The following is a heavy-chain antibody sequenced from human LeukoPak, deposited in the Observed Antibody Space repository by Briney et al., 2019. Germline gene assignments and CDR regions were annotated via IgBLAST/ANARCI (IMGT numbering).Heavy chain of an antibody. V-gene: IGHV1-69*04. CDR2: IIPIFCIA. CDR1: GGTFSSYA. D-gene: IGHD6-6*01. Sequence: SVKVSCKASGGTFSSYAISWVRQAPGRGVEGMGRIIPIFCIANYAQKLQGRVTITADKSTSTAYMELSSLRSEATAVYYCARGQKEYSSSSAPPRFDPWGQGTLVTVSS. J-gene: IGHJ5*02. CDR3: ARGQKEYSSSSAPPRFDP.